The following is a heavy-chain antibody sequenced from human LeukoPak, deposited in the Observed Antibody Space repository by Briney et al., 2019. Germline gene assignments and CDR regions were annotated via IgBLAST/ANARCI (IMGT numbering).Heavy chain of an antibody. CDR3: ARKGCTGDCYRFDP. J-gene: IGHJ5*02. CDR2: INTYNGNT. D-gene: IGHD2-21*02. CDR1: GYTFNTYG. V-gene: IGHV1-18*01. Sequence: AAVKVSCKASGYTFNTYGISWVRQAPGQRPEWMGWINTYNGNTKYAQKFQGRVTMTTDTSTSTAYMELSSLRSDDTAVYYCARKGCTGDCYRFDPWGQGTLVTVSS.